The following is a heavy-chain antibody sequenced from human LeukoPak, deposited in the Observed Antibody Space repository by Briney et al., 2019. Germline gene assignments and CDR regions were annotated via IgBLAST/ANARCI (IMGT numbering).Heavy chain of an antibody. CDR2: INHSGST. Sequence: TETLSLTCAVYGGSFSGYYWSWIRQPPGKGLEWIGEINHSGSTNYNPSLKSRVTISVDTSKNQFSLKLSSVTAADTAVYYCARFNVYYDILTGYYPPYYYYGMDVWGQGTTVTVSS. CDR1: GGSFSGYY. D-gene: IGHD3-9*01. CDR3: ARFNVYYDILTGYYPPYYYYGMDV. V-gene: IGHV4-34*01. J-gene: IGHJ6*02.